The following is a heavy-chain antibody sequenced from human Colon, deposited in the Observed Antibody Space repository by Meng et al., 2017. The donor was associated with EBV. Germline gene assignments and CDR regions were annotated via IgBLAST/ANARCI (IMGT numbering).Heavy chain of an antibody. Sequence: QVQLQESGPGLVKPSXXLSHSWRVSXRSISSGTYYWGWIRHLPGKGLEWIAYIHYSGSTYYSPSLKSRVTISVDTSKNQLSLKLSSMTAADTAVYYCARYVFDSSSLYSNWFDPWGQGTLVPVSS. CDR3: ARYVFDSSSLYSNWFDP. J-gene: IGHJ5*02. V-gene: IGHV4-31*02. CDR1: XRSISSGTYY. CDR2: IHYSGST. D-gene: IGHD3-22*01.